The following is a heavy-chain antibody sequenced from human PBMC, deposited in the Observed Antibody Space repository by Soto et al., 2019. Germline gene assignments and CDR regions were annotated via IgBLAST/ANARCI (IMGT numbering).Heavy chain of an antibody. CDR1: GGTFNNNA. D-gene: IGHD3-22*01. J-gene: IGHJ6*02. CDR3: AGLYASSDYYGGGMDV. Sequence: QVQLVQSGAEVKKPGSSVKVSCKASGGTFNNNAISWVRQAPGQGLEWMGGIIPILGTANYAQKFRGRVTIDADESTSAGYMDLSSLRSEDTAVYYCAGLYASSDYYGGGMDVWGQGTTVTVSS. V-gene: IGHV1-69*01. CDR2: IIPILGTA.